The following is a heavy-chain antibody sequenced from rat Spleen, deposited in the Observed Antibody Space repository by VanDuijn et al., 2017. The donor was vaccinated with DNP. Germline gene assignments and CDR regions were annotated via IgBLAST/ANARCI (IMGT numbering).Heavy chain of an antibody. CDR3: ARHVLPLRVWDY. CDR2: ISYDGRSA. Sequence: EVQLVESGGGLVQPGRSLKLSCAASGFTFSDYYMAWVRQAPSKGLEWVAYISYDGRSAYNGDSVRGRFPISRDNAKNTLYLQMNSLRSEDMATYYCARHVLPLRVWDYWGQGVMVTVSS. CDR1: GFTFSDYY. D-gene: IGHD1-4*01. V-gene: IGHV5-22*01. J-gene: IGHJ2*01.